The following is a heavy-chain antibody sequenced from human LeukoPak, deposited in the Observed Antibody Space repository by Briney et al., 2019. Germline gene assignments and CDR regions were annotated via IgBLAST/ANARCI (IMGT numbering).Heavy chain of an antibody. CDR1: GFTFSSYG. V-gene: IGHV3-30*18. D-gene: IGHD2-2*01. Sequence: GGSLRLSCVASGFTFSSYGIHWVRQAPGKGLEWVAVISYGGSDKYYADSVKGRFTISRDNSKNTLYLQMNSLGAEDTAVYYCAKDGYFLGYCSSTSCPYYFDYWGQGTLVTVSS. J-gene: IGHJ4*02. CDR3: AKDGYFLGYCSSTSCPYYFDY. CDR2: ISYGGSDK.